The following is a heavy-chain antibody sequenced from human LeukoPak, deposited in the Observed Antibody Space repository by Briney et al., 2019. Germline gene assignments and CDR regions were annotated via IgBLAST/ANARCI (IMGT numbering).Heavy chain of an antibody. V-gene: IGHV3-48*03. CDR1: GFTFSNYD. Sequence: GGSLRLSCAASGFTFSNYDMNWARQAPGKGLEWVSYISSDASAIYYADSVKGRFTISRDNAKNSLYLQMNSLRAEDTAVYYCARDLTGDSSHDYWGQGTLVTVSS. J-gene: IGHJ4*02. D-gene: IGHD3-22*01. CDR3: ARDLTGDSSHDY. CDR2: ISSDASAI.